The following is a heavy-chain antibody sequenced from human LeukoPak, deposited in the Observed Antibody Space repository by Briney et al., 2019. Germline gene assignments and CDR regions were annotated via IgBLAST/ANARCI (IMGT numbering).Heavy chain of an antibody. CDR2: INQDGSEI. V-gene: IGHV3-7*05. Sequence: GGSLRLSCAPSGFIFSDYWMTWVRQAPGKGLEWVANINQDGSEIYYVDSVEGRFSISRDNAKKSLYLQMNSLRAEDTAMYYCARHRLTKAVPGPRKDVDYWGQGTLVTVSS. D-gene: IGHD6-19*01. CDR1: GFIFSDYW. J-gene: IGHJ4*02. CDR3: ARHRLTKAVPGPRKDVDY.